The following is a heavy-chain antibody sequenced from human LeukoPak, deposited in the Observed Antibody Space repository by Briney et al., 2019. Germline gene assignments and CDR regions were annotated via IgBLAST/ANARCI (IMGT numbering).Heavy chain of an antibody. Sequence: GGSLRLSCAASGFTFSSYAMSWVRQAPGKGLEWVSSSSSSSSYIYYADSVKGRFTISRDNSKNSLYLQMNSLRTEDTALYYCAKGKNTGSYLSHVDYWGQGTLVTVSS. CDR3: AKGKNTGSYLSHVDY. V-gene: IGHV3-21*04. D-gene: IGHD3-10*01. J-gene: IGHJ4*02. CDR1: GFTFSSYA. CDR2: SSSSSSYI.